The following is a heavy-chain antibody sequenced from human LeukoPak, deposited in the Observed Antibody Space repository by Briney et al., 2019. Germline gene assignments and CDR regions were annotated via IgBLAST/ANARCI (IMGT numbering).Heavy chain of an antibody. CDR1: GYSFTSYW. J-gene: IGHJ4*02. CDR2: FYPGDSDT. V-gene: IGHV5-51*01. D-gene: IGHD2-2*01. Sequence: GESLKISCKGSGYSFTSYWIGWVRQMPGKGLEWTGIFYPGDSDTRYSPSFQGQATITADKSTSTAYLQWSSLKASDTAMYYCARREVGYCSSTNCYSYYFDFWGQGTLVTVSS. CDR3: ARREVGYCSSTNCYSYYFDF.